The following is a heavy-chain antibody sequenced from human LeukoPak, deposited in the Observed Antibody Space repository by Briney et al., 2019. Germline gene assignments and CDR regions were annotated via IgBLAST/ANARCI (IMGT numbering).Heavy chain of an antibody. CDR3: ARSLWPEDY. V-gene: IGHV3-7*01. CDR2: INQDGNSQ. CDR1: GFAFSSYW. D-gene: IGHD2-21*01. J-gene: IGHJ4*02. Sequence: GGSLRLSCEASGFAFSSYWASWVRQAPGKGPEWVANINQDGNSQNYVDSVRGRFTISKDNAKNSVYLQMNSLRAEDTAVYYCARSLWPEDYWGQGILVTVSS.